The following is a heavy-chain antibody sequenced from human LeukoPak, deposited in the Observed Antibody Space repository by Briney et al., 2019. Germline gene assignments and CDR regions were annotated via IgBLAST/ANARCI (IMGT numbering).Heavy chain of an antibody. D-gene: IGHD5-24*01. CDR2: FDPEDGET. V-gene: IGHV1-24*01. Sequence: ASVKVSCKVSGYTLTELSMHWVRQAPGKGLEWIGGFDPEDGETIYAQKFQGRVTMTEDTSTDTAYMELSSLRSEDTAVYYCATDLATITPFDYWGQGTLVTVSS. J-gene: IGHJ4*02. CDR3: ATDLATITPFDY. CDR1: GYTLTELS.